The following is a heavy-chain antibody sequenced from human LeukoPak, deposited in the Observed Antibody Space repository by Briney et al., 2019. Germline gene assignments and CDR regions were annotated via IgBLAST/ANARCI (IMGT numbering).Heavy chain of an antibody. CDR3: ARDQLAYCGGDCPEPAEYFQH. Sequence: GGSLRLSCAASGFTFSSYSMNWVRQAPGEGLEWVSSISSSSSYIYYADSVKGRFTISRDKAKNSPYLQMNSLRAEDTAVYYCARDQLAYCGGDCPEPAEYFQHWGQGTLVTASS. D-gene: IGHD2-21*02. CDR2: ISSSSSYI. CDR1: GFTFSSYS. V-gene: IGHV3-21*01. J-gene: IGHJ1*01.